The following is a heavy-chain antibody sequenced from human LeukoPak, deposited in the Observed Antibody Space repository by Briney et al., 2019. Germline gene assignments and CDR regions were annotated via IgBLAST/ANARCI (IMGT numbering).Heavy chain of an antibody. D-gene: IGHD4-11*01. V-gene: IGHV3-7*01. CDR2: IKQDGSVK. Sequence: GGSLRLSCAASGFTFSNYWMTWVRQAPGKGLEWVANIKQDGSVKYYVDSVKGRFTISRDNAKNSLYLQMNSLRAEDTAVYYCARGYGNYGYWGQGTLVTVSS. CDR1: GFTFSNYW. J-gene: IGHJ4*02. CDR3: ARGYGNYGY.